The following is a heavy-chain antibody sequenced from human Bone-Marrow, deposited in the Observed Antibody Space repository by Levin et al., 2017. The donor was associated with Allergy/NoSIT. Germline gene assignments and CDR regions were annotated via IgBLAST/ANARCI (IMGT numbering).Heavy chain of an antibody. D-gene: IGHD4/OR15-4a*01. V-gene: IGHV3-23*01. CDR1: GFTFSSYA. J-gene: IGHJ4*02. CDR2: IGGSDENT. Sequence: GRSLRLSCAASGFTFSSYAMSWVRQAPGKGLEWGASIGGSDENTYYADSVKGRFTISRANSTNTLSLQMNSRRVEDTAVYFCANADGATSLFAHWGQGSRVTVSS. CDR3: ANADGATSLFAH.